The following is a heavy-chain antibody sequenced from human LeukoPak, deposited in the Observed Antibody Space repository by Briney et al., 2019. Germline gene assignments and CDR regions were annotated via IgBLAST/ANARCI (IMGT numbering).Heavy chain of an antibody. CDR2: ISTYNGNT. D-gene: IGHD6-13*01. Sequence: ASVKVSCKASGYTFTSNGINWVRQAPGQGLEWMGWISTYNGNTNYAQKLQGRVTMTTDTSTRTAYMELRSLRSDDTAVYYCAREAYSSSWYFDYWGQGTLVTVSS. CDR3: AREAYSSSWYFDY. J-gene: IGHJ4*02. V-gene: IGHV1-18*01. CDR1: GYTFTSNG.